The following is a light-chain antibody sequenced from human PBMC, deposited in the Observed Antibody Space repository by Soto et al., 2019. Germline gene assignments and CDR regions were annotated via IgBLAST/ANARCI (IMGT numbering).Light chain of an antibody. CDR1: QSVGSY. CDR2: NIF. J-gene: IGKJ5*01. V-gene: IGKV3-11*01. Sequence: EIVLTQSPATLSLSPGERATLSCRASQSVGSYLAWYQQKPGQAPRLLIYNIFNRATGIPARFSGSGSGTDFTLTISNLEPEDFAVYFCQQRGDWPPITFGQGTRLEIK. CDR3: QQRGDWPPIT.